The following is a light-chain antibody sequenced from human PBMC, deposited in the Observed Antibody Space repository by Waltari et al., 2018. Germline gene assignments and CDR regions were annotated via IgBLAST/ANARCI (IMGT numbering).Light chain of an antibody. CDR1: ASDVGVYNL. CDR3: CSYAGSSVWI. CDR2: EAT. Sequence: QSALTQPASVSGSPGQSLTISCTGTASDVGVYNLVSWYQQNTGKAPKLVIYEATKRPSGISNRFSGSKSGNTASLTISGLQDEDEATYHCCSYAGSSVWIFGGGTKLTVL. J-gene: IGLJ2*01. V-gene: IGLV2-23*01.